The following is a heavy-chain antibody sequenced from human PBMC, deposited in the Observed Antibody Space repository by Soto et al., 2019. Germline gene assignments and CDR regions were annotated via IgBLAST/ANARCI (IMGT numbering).Heavy chain of an antibody. CDR1: GGSFSGDY. CDR2: INHSGST. V-gene: IGHV4-34*01. J-gene: IGHJ6*02. D-gene: IGHD2-2*01. Sequence: SETLSLTCAVYGGSFSGDYWSWIRQPPGKGLEWIGEINHSGSTNYNPSLKSRVTISVDTSKNQFSLKLSSVTAADTAVYYCARGGPPSTSMDVWGQGTTVTVSS. CDR3: ARGGPPSTSMDV.